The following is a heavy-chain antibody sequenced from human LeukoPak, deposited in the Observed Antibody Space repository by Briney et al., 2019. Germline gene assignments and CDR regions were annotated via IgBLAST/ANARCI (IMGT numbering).Heavy chain of an antibody. Sequence: GESLKSSFEGSGYSFSNDWIGWVRQMPGKGLEWMGIIYPGDSDTRYSPSFQGRVTISADKSISTAYLQWSSLGASDTAVYYCARRGCNGGICYAYWGQGTLVTVSS. CDR3: ARRGCNGGICYAY. V-gene: IGHV5-51*01. D-gene: IGHD2-15*01. J-gene: IGHJ4*02. CDR1: GYSFSNDW. CDR2: IYPGDSDT.